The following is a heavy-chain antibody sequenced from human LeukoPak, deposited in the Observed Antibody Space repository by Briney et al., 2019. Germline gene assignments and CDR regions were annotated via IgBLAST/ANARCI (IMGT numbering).Heavy chain of an antibody. Sequence: PSETLSLTCAVYGGSFSGYYWSWIRQPPGKGLEWIGEINHSGSTNYNPSLKSRVTISVDTSKNQFSLKLSSVTAADTAVYYCARGPRGYSYGYHYYYGMDVWGQGTTVTVSS. V-gene: IGHV4-34*01. J-gene: IGHJ6*02. D-gene: IGHD5-18*01. CDR3: ARGPRGYSYGYHYYYGMDV. CDR1: GGSFSGYY. CDR2: INHSGST.